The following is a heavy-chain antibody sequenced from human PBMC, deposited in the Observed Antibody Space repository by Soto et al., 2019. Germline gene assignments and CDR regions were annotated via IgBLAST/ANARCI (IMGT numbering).Heavy chain of an antibody. D-gene: IGHD2-2*01. Sequence: SAKACSKASGGGFRSCAISCVRQAPGQGLEWMGGIIPIFGTANYAQKFQGRVTITADESTSTAYMELSSLRSEDTAVYYCARVYCSSTSCYYYYGSGSYYYYYGMDVWGQGTTLTVSS. CDR1: GGGFRSCA. CDR3: ARVYCSSTSCYYYYGSGSYYYYYGMDV. CDR2: IIPIFGTA. V-gene: IGHV1-69*01. J-gene: IGHJ6*02.